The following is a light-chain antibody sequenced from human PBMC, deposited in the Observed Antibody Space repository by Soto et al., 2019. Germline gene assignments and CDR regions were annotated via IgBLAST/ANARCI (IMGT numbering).Light chain of an antibody. Sequence: EIVLTQSPATLSLSPGERATLSCRASQSVGSFLAWYQQKPGQAPRLLIYDASNRATGIPARFSGTGSGTDFTLTVSRLEPEDFAVYYCQQRSHWPGTVGQGTKVDSK. CDR2: DAS. J-gene: IGKJ1*01. V-gene: IGKV3-11*01. CDR3: QQRSHWPGT. CDR1: QSVGSF.